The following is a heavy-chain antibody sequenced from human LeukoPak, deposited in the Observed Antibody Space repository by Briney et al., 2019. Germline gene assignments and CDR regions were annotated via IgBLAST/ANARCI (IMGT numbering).Heavy chain of an antibody. CDR3: ARDILVRGVSPGDY. Sequence: GGSLRLSRAASGFTFSSYSMNWVRQAPGKGLEWVSSISSSSSYIYYADSVKGRFTISRDNAKNSLYLQMNSLRAEDTAVYYCARDILVRGVSPGDYWGQGTLVTVSS. D-gene: IGHD3-10*01. V-gene: IGHV3-21*01. CDR1: GFTFSSYS. CDR2: ISSSSSYI. J-gene: IGHJ4*02.